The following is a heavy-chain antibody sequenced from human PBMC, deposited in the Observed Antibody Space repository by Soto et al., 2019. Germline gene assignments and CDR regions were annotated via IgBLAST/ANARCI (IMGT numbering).Heavy chain of an antibody. D-gene: IGHD3-10*01. CDR1: GGTISSGGYS. CDR3: ARAPRGNYGYPSYFDY. Sequence: TLSLTCTVSGGTISSGGYSWNWIRQLPGKGLEWIGYIYHSGGTLYNPSLKSRVTISVDKSKNQFSLKLSSVTAADTAVYYCARAPRGNYGYPSYFDYWGQGTLVTVSS. J-gene: IGHJ4*02. CDR2: IYHSGGT. V-gene: IGHV4-30-2*06.